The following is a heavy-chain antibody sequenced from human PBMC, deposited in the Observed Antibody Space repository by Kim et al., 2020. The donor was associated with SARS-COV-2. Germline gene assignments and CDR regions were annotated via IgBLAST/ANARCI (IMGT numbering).Heavy chain of an antibody. CDR2: HSGST. V-gene: IGHV4-34*01. Sequence: HSGSTNYNPSLKSGVTISVDTSKNQFSLKLSSVTAADTAVYYCARGRPDYWGQGTLVTVSS. CDR3: ARGRPDY. J-gene: IGHJ4*02.